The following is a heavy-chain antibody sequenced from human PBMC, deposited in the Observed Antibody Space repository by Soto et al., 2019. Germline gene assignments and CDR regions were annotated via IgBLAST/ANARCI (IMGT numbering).Heavy chain of an antibody. J-gene: IGHJ4*02. V-gene: IGHV3-33*01. Sequence: VGSLRLSCEASGFTFNTYSMHWVRQPPGKGLEWLAAIWYDGTQKYYADSVKGRFIISRDNSKKTLYLEMNSLRAEDTAVYYCARAGGTTVTGLWHFDSWGQGTRVTVSS. CDR1: GFTFNTYS. CDR2: IWYDGTQK. CDR3: ARAGGTTVTGLWHFDS. D-gene: IGHD4-17*01.